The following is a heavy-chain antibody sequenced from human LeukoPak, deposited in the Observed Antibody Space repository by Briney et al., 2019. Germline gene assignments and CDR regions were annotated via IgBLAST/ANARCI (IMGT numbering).Heavy chain of an antibody. CDR2: IYYSGST. Sequence: SQTLSLTCTVSGGSISSGDYYWSWIRQPPGKGLEWIGYIYYSGSTYYNPSLKSRVTISVDTSKNQFSLKLSSVTAADTAVYYCARVDPDGGKLGYCSGGSCSKDNYYYGMDVWGQGTTVTVSS. J-gene: IGHJ6*02. V-gene: IGHV4-30-4*01. CDR3: ARVDPDGGKLGYCSGGSCSKDNYYYGMDV. D-gene: IGHD2-15*01. CDR1: GGSISSGDYY.